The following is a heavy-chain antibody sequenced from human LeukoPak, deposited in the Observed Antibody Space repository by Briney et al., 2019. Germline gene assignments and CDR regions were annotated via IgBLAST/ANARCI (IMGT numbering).Heavy chain of an antibody. J-gene: IGHJ4*02. Sequence: SXXVSCKASGYTFTGYYMHWVRQAPGQGLEWMGRINPNSGGTNYAQKFQGRVTMTRDTSISTAYMELSRLRSDDTAVYYCASTQGDYGDYFDYWGQGTLVTVSS. CDR3: ASTQGDYGDYFDY. CDR2: INPNSGGT. V-gene: IGHV1-2*06. CDR1: GYTFTGYY. D-gene: IGHD4-17*01.